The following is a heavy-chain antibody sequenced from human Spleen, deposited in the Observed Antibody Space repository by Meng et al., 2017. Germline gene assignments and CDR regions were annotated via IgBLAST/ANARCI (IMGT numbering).Heavy chain of an antibody. J-gene: IGHJ4*02. CDR3: ARDGYSSGWYDY. V-gene: IGHV6-1*01. CDR2: TYYRSNWYN. D-gene: IGHD6-19*01. CDR1: GDSDSSNSAA. Sequence: VPLQQSRPGRVEPPQTPSHTCAITGDSDSSNSAAWNWSRHSPSRGLEWLGRTYYRSNWYNDYAVSVQSRITITPDTSKNQFSLPLNSVTAADTAVYYCARDGYSSGWYDYWGQGTLVTVSS.